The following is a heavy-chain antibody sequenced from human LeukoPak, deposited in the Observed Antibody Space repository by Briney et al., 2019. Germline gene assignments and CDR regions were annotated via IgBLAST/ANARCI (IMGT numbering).Heavy chain of an antibody. Sequence: SDTLSLTCAVSGYSISSSNYWAWIRQPPGKGLEWIGHIYYSGSIYYNPSLKSRVTMSVDTSKNQFSLKLSSVTAADTAVYYCARSPPKNYYDFWSGYHYWYFDLWGRGTLVTVSS. CDR3: ARSPPKNYYDFWSGYHYWYFDL. D-gene: IGHD3-3*01. CDR2: IYYSGSI. V-gene: IGHV4-28*05. CDR1: GYSISSSNY. J-gene: IGHJ2*01.